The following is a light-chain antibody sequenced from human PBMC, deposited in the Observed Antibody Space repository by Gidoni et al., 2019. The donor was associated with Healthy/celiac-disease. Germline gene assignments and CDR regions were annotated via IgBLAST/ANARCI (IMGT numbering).Light chain of an antibody. V-gene: IGKV3-15*01. CDR3: QQYNNWPLLFT. Sequence: IVMTHSPATLSVSPGERATLSGRASQSVSSNLAGYQQKPGQDPRLLIYGASTRATGIPARFSGSGSGTEFTLTMSSLQSEDFAVYYCQQYNNWPLLFTFGPGTKVDIK. CDR1: QSVSSN. J-gene: IGKJ3*01. CDR2: GAS.